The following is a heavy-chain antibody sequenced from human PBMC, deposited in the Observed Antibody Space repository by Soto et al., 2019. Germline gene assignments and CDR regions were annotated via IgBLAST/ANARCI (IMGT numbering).Heavy chain of an antibody. Sequence: GGSLRLSCAASGFTVSSNYMSWVRQAPGKGLEWVSVIYSGGSTYYADSVKGRFTISRDNSKNTLYLQMNSLRAEDTAVYYCASRFLEWSPVDYWGQGTLVTVSS. CDR2: IYSGGST. CDR1: GFTVSSNY. D-gene: IGHD3-3*01. CDR3: ASRFLEWSPVDY. V-gene: IGHV3-66*01. J-gene: IGHJ4*02.